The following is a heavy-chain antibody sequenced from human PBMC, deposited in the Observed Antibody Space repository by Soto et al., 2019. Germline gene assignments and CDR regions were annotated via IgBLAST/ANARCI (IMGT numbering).Heavy chain of an antibody. Sequence: SETLSLTCSVSGGSVSDKTYYWSWIRQPPGKRLEWIGYVYYSGTTNYNPSLKSRVTISVDLSKNRFSLRLSSVTTADTALYYCARTTAVPNTLRSGYFFDYWGQGTLVTVSS. CDR1: GGSVSDKTYY. D-gene: IGHD4-17*01. CDR3: ARTTAVPNTLRSGYFFDY. J-gene: IGHJ4*02. CDR2: VYYSGTT. V-gene: IGHV4-61*01.